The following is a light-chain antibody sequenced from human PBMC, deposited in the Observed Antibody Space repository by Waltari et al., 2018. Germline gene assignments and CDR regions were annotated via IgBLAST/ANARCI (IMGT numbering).Light chain of an antibody. CDR2: DVS. Sequence: EIVLTQSPATLSLSQGGSATLSCRASQCISSNVACYQQKPGQAPRLLIYDVSNRAAGIPDRFSGSGSGTDFTLTISSLEPEDFAVYYCQHRGNFFTFGPGTKVDIK. V-gene: IGKV3-11*01. CDR3: QHRGNFFT. J-gene: IGKJ3*01. CDR1: QCISSN.